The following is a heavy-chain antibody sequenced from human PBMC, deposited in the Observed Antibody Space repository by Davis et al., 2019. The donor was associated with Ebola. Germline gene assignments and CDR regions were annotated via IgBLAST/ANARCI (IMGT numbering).Heavy chain of an antibody. J-gene: IGHJ3*02. Sequence: PGGSLRLSCAASGFTFSSYAMSWVRPAPGKGLEWVSAISGSGGSTYYADSVKGRFTISRDNSKNTLYLQMNSMRAEETAIYYCAKDKNYDFWSGYPHGAFDIWGQGTMVTVSS. CDR1: GFTFSSYA. CDR3: AKDKNYDFWSGYPHGAFDI. D-gene: IGHD3-3*01. V-gene: IGHV3-23*01. CDR2: ISGSGGST.